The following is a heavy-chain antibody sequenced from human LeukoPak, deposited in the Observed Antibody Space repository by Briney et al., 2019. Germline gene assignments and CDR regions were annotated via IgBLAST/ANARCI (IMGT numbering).Heavy chain of an antibody. J-gene: IGHJ4*02. Sequence: SQTVCLIQTVWGHFISSYYWIWIRQPAGKGLEWIRRIYTSGSTNYNPSLKSRVTMSVDTSKNQFSLKLSSVTAADTAVYYCARGPLVGALLYSDYWGQGTLVTVSS. CDR1: GHFISSYY. CDR3: ARGPLVGALLYSDY. D-gene: IGHD1-26*01. V-gene: IGHV4-4*07. CDR2: IYTSGST.